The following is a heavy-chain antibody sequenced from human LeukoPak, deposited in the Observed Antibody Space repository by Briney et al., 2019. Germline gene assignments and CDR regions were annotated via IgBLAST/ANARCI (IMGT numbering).Heavy chain of an antibody. J-gene: IGHJ4*02. CDR1: GYSFTSSW. CDR3: ARVSCSGGSCYPRAYYFDY. V-gene: IGHV5-51*01. Sequence: GAPLKISSKGSGYSFTSSWSGWVREMPGKGLEWMGIIYPGDSDTRYSPSFQGQVTISADKSISTAYLQWSSLKASDTAMYYCARVSCSGGSCYPRAYYFDYWGQGTLVTVSS. CDR2: IYPGDSDT. D-gene: IGHD2-15*01.